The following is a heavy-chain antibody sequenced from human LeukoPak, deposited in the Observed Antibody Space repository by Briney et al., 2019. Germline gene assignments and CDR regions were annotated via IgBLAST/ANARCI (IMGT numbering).Heavy chain of an antibody. CDR2: MNPNSGNT. Sequence: ASVKVSCKASGYTFTSYDINWVRQATGQGLEWMGWMNPNSGNTGYAQKFQGRVTMTRSTSISTAYMELSSLRSEDTAVYYCARGPPQSWQQQLVPWGYYYYYYMDVWGKGTTVTVSS. CDR1: GYTFTSYD. V-gene: IGHV1-8*01. D-gene: IGHD6-13*01. CDR3: ARGPPQSWQQQLVPWGYYYYYYMDV. J-gene: IGHJ6*03.